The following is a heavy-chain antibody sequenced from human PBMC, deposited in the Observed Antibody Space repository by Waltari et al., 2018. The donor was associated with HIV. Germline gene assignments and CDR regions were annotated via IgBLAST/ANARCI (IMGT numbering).Heavy chain of an antibody. CDR2: ISSSSSYI. CDR3: ARVDYYHSTKSRYFDS. Sequence: EVQLVASGGGLVKPGGSLRLSCAASGFTLSRYGMHWVRQAPGKGLEWVSSISSSSSYIYYADSVKGRFTISRDNAKNSLYLQMNSLRAEDTAVYYCARVDYYHSTKSRYFDSWGQGTLVTVSS. J-gene: IGHJ4*02. V-gene: IGHV3-21*01. CDR1: GFTLSRYG. D-gene: IGHD3-22*01.